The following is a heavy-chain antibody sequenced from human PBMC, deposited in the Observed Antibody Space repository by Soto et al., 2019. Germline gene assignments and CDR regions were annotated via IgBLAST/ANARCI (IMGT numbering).Heavy chain of an antibody. Sequence: NPSETLSLTCTVSGAPINSDYWSWIRQSPGKGLEWIGYIHHIGSTDYNPSLKSRVTISIDKSKNQFSLNLRSVTAADTAVYYCARIFPHYGDYFDYWGQGTLVTVSS. D-gene: IGHD4-17*01. V-gene: IGHV4-59*01. CDR2: IHHIGST. CDR1: GAPINSDY. CDR3: ARIFPHYGDYFDY. J-gene: IGHJ4*02.